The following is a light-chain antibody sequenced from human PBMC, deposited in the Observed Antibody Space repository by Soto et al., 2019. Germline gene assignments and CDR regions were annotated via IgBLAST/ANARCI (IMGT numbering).Light chain of an antibody. V-gene: IGKV1-6*01. CDR2: AAS. CDR3: LQDYNYPYT. CDR1: QGIRND. Sequence: AIQMTQSPSSLPASVGDRVTITCRASQGIRNDLGWYQQKPGKVPKLLIYAASSLQSGVPSRCSGSGSGTDFTLTISSLQPEDFATYYCLQDYNYPYTFGQGTKVDIK. J-gene: IGKJ2*01.